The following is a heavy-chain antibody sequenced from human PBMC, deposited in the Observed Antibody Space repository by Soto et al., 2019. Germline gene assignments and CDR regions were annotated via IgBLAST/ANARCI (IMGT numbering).Heavy chain of an antibody. D-gene: IGHD2-15*01. CDR1: GYTFTSYW. Sequence: GESLKISCKGSGYTFTSYWIAWVRQKPGKGLEWMGIIYPDDSDTRYSPSFQGQVTISADRSISTAHLQWSSLKASDSAMYYCVFLGYCSGGSCYRPYYGMDVWGQGTTVTVSS. CDR2: IYPDDSDT. CDR3: VFLGYCSGGSCYRPYYGMDV. V-gene: IGHV5-51*01. J-gene: IGHJ6*02.